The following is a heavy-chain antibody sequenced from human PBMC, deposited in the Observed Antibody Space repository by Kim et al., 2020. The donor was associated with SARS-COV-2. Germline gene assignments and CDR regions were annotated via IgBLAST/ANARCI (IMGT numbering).Heavy chain of an antibody. Sequence: TYYNPSRKSRVTISVDTSKNQFSLKLGSVTAADTAVYYCARYSSSDAFDIWGQGTMVTVSS. V-gene: IGHV4-31*02. J-gene: IGHJ3*02. CDR2: T. D-gene: IGHD6-6*01. CDR3: ARYSSSDAFDI.